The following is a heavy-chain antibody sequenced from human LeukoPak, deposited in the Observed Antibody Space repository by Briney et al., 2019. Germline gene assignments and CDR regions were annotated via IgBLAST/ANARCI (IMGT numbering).Heavy chain of an antibody. CDR2: INPSGGST. J-gene: IGHJ4*02. CDR3: ASASIVGATTPRY. V-gene: IGHV1-46*01. D-gene: IGHD1-26*01. Sequence: ASVKVSCKASGYTFTSYYMHWVRQAPGQGLEWMGIINPSGGSTSYAQKFQGRVTMTRDMSTSTVYMELSSLRSEDTAVYYCASASIVGATTPRYWGQGTLVTVSS. CDR1: GYTFTSYY.